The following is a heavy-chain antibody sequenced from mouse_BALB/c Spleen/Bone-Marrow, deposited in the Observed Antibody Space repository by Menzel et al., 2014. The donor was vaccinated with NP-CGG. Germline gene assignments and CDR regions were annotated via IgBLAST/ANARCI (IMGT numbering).Heavy chain of an antibody. CDR1: GFTFSSFG. CDR3: TRDHDYDWYFDV. Sequence: EVKVVESGGGLVQPGGSRKLSCTASGFTFSSFGMHWVRQAPEKGLEWVAYISSDSDTIYYADTVKGRFTISRDNPKNTPFLQMTSLRSEDTAMYYCTRDHDYDWYFDVWGAGTTVTVSS. V-gene: IGHV5-17*02. CDR2: ISSDSDTI. J-gene: IGHJ1*01. D-gene: IGHD2-4*01.